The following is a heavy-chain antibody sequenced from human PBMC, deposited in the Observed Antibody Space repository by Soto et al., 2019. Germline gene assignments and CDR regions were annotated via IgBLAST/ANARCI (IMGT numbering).Heavy chain of an antibody. CDR2: IYYSGST. D-gene: IGHD2-15*01. CDR1: GDSISSYY. V-gene: IGHV4-59*08. Sequence: PSETLSLTCTVSGDSISSYYWSWIRQPPGTGLEWIGYIYYSGSTNYNPSLKSRVTISVDTSKNQFSLKLSSVTAADTAVYYCARRYGGTFDYWGQGTLVTVSS. J-gene: IGHJ4*02. CDR3: ARRYGGTFDY.